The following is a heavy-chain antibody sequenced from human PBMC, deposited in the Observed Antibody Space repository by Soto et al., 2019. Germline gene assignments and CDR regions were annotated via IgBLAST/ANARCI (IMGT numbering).Heavy chain of an antibody. J-gene: IGHJ4*02. Sequence: QVLLQQWGAGLLKPSETLSLTCAVYGGSFSGYYWSWIRQPPGKGLEWIGEINHSGGTNYNPSLKSPVTISVDTSKSQFSLKLTSVTAADTAVYYGARGSVETVDSSGHYEYWGQGTPVTVSS. V-gene: IGHV4-34*01. CDR2: INHSGGT. CDR3: ARGSVETVDSSGHYEY. CDR1: GGSFSGYY. D-gene: IGHD3-22*01.